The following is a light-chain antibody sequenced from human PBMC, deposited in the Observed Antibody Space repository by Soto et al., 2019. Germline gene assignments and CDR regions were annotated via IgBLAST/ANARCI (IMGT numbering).Light chain of an antibody. Sequence: QLVLTQPPSSSASPGESARLTCTLPSDINDGSYKIYWYQQKPGSPPRYLLYYYSDSDKGQGSGVPSRFSGSKDASANTGILLISGLQSEDEADYYCMIWPSNAVVFGGGTQLTVL. CDR2: YYSDSDK. CDR3: MIWPSNAVV. J-gene: IGLJ2*01. CDR1: SDINDGSYK. V-gene: IGLV5-37*01.